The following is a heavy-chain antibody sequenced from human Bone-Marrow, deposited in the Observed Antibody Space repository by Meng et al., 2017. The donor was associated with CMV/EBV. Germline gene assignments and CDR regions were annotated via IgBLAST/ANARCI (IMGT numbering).Heavy chain of an antibody. J-gene: IGHJ4*02. V-gene: IGHV3-30*02. D-gene: IGHD3-10*01. CDR3: AKDRGSLLWFGETPDY. Sequence: GESLKISCAASGFTFSSYEMNWVRQAPGKGLEWVAFIRYDGSNKYYADSVKGRFTISRDNSKNTLYLQMNSLRAEDTAVYYCAKDRGSLLWFGETPDYWGQGTLVTVSS. CDR2: IRYDGSNK. CDR1: GFTFSSYE.